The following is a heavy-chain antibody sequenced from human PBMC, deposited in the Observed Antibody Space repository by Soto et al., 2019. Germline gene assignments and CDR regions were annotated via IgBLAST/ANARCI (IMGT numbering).Heavy chain of an antibody. J-gene: IGHJ5*02. D-gene: IGHD1-7*01. CDR3: ARDLVPIWNYVGLAPGAQHWFDP. CDR2: ITPSSGST. CDR1: GYTFNNYF. Sequence: QVQLVQSGAEVRKPGASVKVSCKASGYTFNNYFMHWVRQAPAQGLEWMGVITPSSGSTTYAQRFQGRLTITRDTSTSTVYMELRSLSSEDTAVYFCARDLVPIWNYVGLAPGAQHWFDPWGQGTLVTVSS. V-gene: IGHV1-46*02.